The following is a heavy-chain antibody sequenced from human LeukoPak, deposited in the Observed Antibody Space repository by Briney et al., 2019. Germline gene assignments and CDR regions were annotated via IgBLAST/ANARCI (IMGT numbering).Heavy chain of an antibody. Sequence: GASVKVSCKASGGTFRSYAISWVRQAPGQGLEWMGIINPSGGSTSYAQKFRGRVTITADESTSTAYMELSSLRPEDTAVYYCATELARGSYWGQGTLVTVSS. D-gene: IGHD1-1*01. CDR1: GGTFRSYA. V-gene: IGHV1-69*11. CDR2: INPSGGST. J-gene: IGHJ4*02. CDR3: ATELARGSY.